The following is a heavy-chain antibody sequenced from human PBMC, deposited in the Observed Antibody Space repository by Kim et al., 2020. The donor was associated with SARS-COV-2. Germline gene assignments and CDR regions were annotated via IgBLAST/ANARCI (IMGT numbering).Heavy chain of an antibody. J-gene: IGHJ5*02. D-gene: IGHD3-3*01. V-gene: IGHV4-39*01. CDR2: IYYSGTT. Sequence: SETLSLTCTVSGGSISSSSYYWGWIRQPPGKGLEWIGSIYYSGTTYYNVSLKSRVTISVDTSKNQFSLKLSSVTAADTAVYYCARARKEGWLLYAAVFDPWGQGTLVTVSS. CDR3: ARARKEGWLLYAAVFDP. CDR1: GGSISSSSYY.